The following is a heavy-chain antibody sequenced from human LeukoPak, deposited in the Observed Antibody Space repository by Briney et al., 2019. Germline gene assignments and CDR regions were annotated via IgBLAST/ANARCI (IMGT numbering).Heavy chain of an antibody. CDR2: IYYSGTT. D-gene: IGHD3-22*01. V-gene: IGHV4-59*01. Sequence: SETLSLTCTVSGGSISSYYWSWIRQPPGKGLEWIGYIYYSGTTNYNPSLKSRVTLSVDTSKNQFSLKLTSVTAADTAVYYCARDSSGYYHWFDPWGQGTLVTVSS. CDR3: ARDSSGYYHWFDP. CDR1: GGSISSYY. J-gene: IGHJ5*02.